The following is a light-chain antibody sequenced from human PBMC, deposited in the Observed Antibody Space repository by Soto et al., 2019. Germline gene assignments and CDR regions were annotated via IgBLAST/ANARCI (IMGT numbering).Light chain of an antibody. CDR1: NNDVGGYNY. CDR2: DVT. Sequence: ASVSGASSPSIAISCTENNNDVGGYNYVSWYQQHPVKAPQLIIYDVTNRPSGVSDRFSGSKSGNTASLTISGLQVEDEAGYYCISFTSSSTSYVFGTGSKV. CDR3: ISFTSSSTSYV. V-gene: IGLV2-14*01. J-gene: IGLJ1*01.